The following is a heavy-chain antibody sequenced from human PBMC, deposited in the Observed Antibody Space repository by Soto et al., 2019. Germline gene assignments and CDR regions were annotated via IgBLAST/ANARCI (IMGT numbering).Heavy chain of an antibody. V-gene: IGHV4-59*05. CDR1: GGSISSYY. J-gene: IGHJ4*02. CDR3: ASFLSYYYDSSGNPKDY. Sequence: SETLSLTCTVSGGSISSYYWSWIRQPPGKGLEWIGSIFYSGSTYYNPSLKSRVTISVDTSKNQFSLRLRSVTAADTAVYYCASFLSYYYDSSGNPKDYWGQGTLVTVSS. CDR2: IFYSGST. D-gene: IGHD3-22*01.